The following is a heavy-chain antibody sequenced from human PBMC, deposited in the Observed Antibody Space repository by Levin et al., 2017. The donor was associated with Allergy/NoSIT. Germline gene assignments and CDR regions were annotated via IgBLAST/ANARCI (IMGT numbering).Heavy chain of an antibody. V-gene: IGHV5-51*01. CDR1: GYSFTSYW. CDR2: IYPGDSDT. J-gene: IGHJ1*01. CDR3: ATVAAAGTGQEYFQH. Sequence: GESLKISCKGSGYSFTSYWIGWVRQMPGKGLEWMGIIYPGDSDTRYSPSFQGQVTISADKSISTAYLQWSSLKASDTAMYYCATVAAAGTGQEYFQHWGQGTLVTVSS. D-gene: IGHD6-13*01.